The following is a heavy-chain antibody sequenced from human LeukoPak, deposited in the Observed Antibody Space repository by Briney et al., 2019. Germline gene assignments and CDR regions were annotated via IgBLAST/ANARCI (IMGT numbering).Heavy chain of an antibody. J-gene: IGHJ5*02. CDR2: MNPSSGNT. CDR3: ARRGYCSSTSCYAGWFDP. Sequence: SASVKVSCKASGYTFTSYDINWVRQATGQGLEWLGWMNPSSGNTGYAQKFQGRVTITRNTSISTAYMELSSLRSEDTAVYYCARRGYCSSTSCYAGWFDPWGQGTLVTVSS. CDR1: GYTFTSYD. V-gene: IGHV1-8*03. D-gene: IGHD2-2*01.